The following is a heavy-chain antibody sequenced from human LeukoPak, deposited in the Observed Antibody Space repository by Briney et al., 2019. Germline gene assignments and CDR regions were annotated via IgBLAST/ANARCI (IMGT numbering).Heavy chain of an antibody. Sequence: ASVKVSCKASGYTFSGYYIHWVRQAPGQGLEWMGWINPNNGGPSYAQKFQGRVTMTRDTSINTAYLQLNGLTYDDTAVYYSARLQQVVKGPRVAEYSGQGALVTVS. V-gene: IGHV1-2*02. CDR3: ARLQQVVKGPRVAEY. D-gene: IGHD4-23*01. CDR1: GYTFSGYY. CDR2: INPNNGGP. J-gene: IGHJ4*02.